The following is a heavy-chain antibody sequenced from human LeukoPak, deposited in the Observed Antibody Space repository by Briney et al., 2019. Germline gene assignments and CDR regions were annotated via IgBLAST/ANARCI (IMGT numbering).Heavy chain of an antibody. D-gene: IGHD3-22*01. Sequence: GESLRLSCAASGFTVSNSYLSWVRQAPGKGLEWVSVIYTDGSTFYADSVKGRFTISRDNSKNTLFLQMSSLRAEDTAVYYCARDRGFYDTSPPDWGQGTLVTVSS. J-gene: IGHJ4*02. CDR1: GFTVSNSY. CDR2: IYTDGST. CDR3: ARDRGFYDTSPPD. V-gene: IGHV3-53*01.